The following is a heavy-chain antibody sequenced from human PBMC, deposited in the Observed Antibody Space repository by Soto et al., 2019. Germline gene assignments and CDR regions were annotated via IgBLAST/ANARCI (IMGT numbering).Heavy chain of an antibody. V-gene: IGHV1-69*01. CDR2: IIAILRRT. Sequence: QLVQSGAEVKKPGSSVTVSCKASGSSFSSFAISWVRQAPGPGLEWMGGIIAILRRTNHAQKFQDRLTITADASKSTAYMELSTLSSDDTALYYCARPLPGIMAFADAFDLWGQGTLVTVSA. CDR1: GSSFSSFA. CDR3: ARPLPGIMAFADAFDL. D-gene: IGHD3-16*01. J-gene: IGHJ3*01.